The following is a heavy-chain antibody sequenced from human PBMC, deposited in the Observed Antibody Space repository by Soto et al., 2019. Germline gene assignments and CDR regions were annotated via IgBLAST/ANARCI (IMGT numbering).Heavy chain of an antibody. V-gene: IGHV4-39*01. CDR3: ARLGLAARGWRTIGVRYYHYYVMAV. J-gene: IGHJ6*02. D-gene: IGHD2-8*01. Sequence: SETLSLTCTVSGGSISSSSYYWGWIRQPPGKGLEWIGSIYYSGSTYYNPSLKSRVTISVDTSKNQFSLKLSSVTAADTAVYYCARLGLAARGWRTIGVRYYHYYVMAVRGQGTTVPGSS. CDR2: IYYSGST. CDR1: GGSISSSSYY.